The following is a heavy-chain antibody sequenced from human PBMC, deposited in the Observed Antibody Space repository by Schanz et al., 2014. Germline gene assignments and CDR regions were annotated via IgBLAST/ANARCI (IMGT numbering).Heavy chain of an antibody. V-gene: IGHV1-3*01. CDR3: ARDGVDAAAGGNY. CDR1: GYSFTPFP. J-gene: IGHJ4*02. Sequence: QVQLVQSWAEVKGPGASVKVSCKASGYSFTPFPIHWVRQAPGQRLEWMGWINAGTGNTEYSQKFQGRVTITRDTLASTVYMELSSLRSEDTAVYYCARDGVDAAAGGNYWGQGTLVNVSS. CDR2: INAGTGNT. D-gene: IGHD6-13*01.